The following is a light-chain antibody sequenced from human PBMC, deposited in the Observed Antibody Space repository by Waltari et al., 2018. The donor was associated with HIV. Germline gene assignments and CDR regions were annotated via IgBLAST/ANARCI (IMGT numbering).Light chain of an antibody. CDR1: NIGSKS. V-gene: IGLV3-21*02. Sequence: SYVLTQPPSVSVAPGQTARITCGGNNIGSKSVHWYQQKPGQAPVLVVYDDSDRPSGIPERCSGSHSGTTATLTSSRVEAGDEADYYCQVWDSSSDHPVFGGGTKLTVL. J-gene: IGLJ3*02. CDR2: DDS. CDR3: QVWDSSSDHPV.